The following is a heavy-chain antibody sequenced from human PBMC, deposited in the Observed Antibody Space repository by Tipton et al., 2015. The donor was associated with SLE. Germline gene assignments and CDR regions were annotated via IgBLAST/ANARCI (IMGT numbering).Heavy chain of an antibody. J-gene: IGHJ4*02. CDR2: IYYSGST. D-gene: IGHD6-13*01. Sequence: LRLSCTVSGGSISSSSYYWGWIRQPPGKGLEWIGSIYYSGSTYYNPSLKSRVTISVDTSKNQFSLKLSSVTAADTAVYYCARKPYSSSWKFDYWGQGTLVTVSS. V-gene: IGHV4-39*01. CDR3: ARKPYSSSWKFDY. CDR1: GGSISSSSYY.